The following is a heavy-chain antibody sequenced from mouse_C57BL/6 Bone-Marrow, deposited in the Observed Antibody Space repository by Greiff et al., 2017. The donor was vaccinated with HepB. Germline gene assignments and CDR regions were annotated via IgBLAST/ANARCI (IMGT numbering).Heavy chain of an antibody. Sequence: VQLKESGAELVRPGASVKLSCTASGFNIKDDYMHWVKQRPEQGLEWIGWIDPENGDTEYASKFQGKATITADTSSNTAYLQLSSLTSEDTAVYYCTTGHYYGSSPPYFDYWGQGTTLTVSS. D-gene: IGHD1-1*01. J-gene: IGHJ2*01. CDR3: TTGHYYGSSPPYFDY. V-gene: IGHV14-4*01. CDR2: IDPENGDT. CDR1: GFNIKDDY.